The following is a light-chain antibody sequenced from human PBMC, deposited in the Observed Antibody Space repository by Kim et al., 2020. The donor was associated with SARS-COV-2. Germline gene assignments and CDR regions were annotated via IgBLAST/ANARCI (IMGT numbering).Light chain of an antibody. CDR3: QSYDSSLSGSYV. CDR2: GNS. Sequence: FTISCTGSSSNIGAGYDVHWYQQLPGTAPKLLIYGNSNRPSGVPDRFSGSKSGTSASLAITGLQAEDDADYYCQSYDSSLSGSYVFGTGTKVTVL. CDR1: SSNIGAGYD. V-gene: IGLV1-40*01. J-gene: IGLJ1*01.